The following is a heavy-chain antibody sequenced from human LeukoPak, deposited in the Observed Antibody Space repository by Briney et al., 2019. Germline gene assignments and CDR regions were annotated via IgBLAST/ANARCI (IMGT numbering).Heavy chain of an antibody. V-gene: IGHV1-2*02. CDR2: INPNSGGT. Sequence: ASVKVSCKASGYTFTGYYMHWVRQAPGQGLEWMGWINPNSGGTNYAKKFQGRVTMTRDTSISTAYMELSRLRSDDTAVYYCAREYAYYYDSSGYYYVDYFDYWGQGTLVTVSS. J-gene: IGHJ4*02. CDR3: AREYAYYYDSSGYYYVDYFDY. CDR1: GYTFTGYY. D-gene: IGHD3-22*01.